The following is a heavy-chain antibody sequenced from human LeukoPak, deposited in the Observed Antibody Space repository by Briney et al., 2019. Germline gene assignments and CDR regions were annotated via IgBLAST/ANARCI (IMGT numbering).Heavy chain of an antibody. Sequence: GGSLRLSCAASGFTFSSYAMSWVRQAPGKGLEWVSAISGSGGGTYYADSVKGRFTISRDNSKNTLYLQMNSLRAEDTAVYYCAKGQVGVYYYYMDVWGKGTTVTVSS. CDR2: ISGSGGGT. J-gene: IGHJ6*03. D-gene: IGHD3-10*01. CDR1: GFTFSSYA. V-gene: IGHV3-23*01. CDR3: AKGQVGVYYYYMDV.